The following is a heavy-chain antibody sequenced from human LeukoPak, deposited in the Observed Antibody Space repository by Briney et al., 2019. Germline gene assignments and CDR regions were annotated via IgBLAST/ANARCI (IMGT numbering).Heavy chain of an antibody. D-gene: IGHD4-17*01. V-gene: IGHV1-18*01. CDR3: ARDRPHNAPIYGDYEDYFDY. J-gene: IGHJ4*02. CDR1: GYTFTSYG. CDR2: ISAYNGNT. Sequence: ASVKVSCKASGYTFTSYGISWVRQAPGQGLEWMGWISAYNGNTNYAQKLQGRVTMTTDISTSTAYMELRSLRSDDTAVYYCARDRPHNAPIYGDYEDYFDYWGQGTLVTVSS.